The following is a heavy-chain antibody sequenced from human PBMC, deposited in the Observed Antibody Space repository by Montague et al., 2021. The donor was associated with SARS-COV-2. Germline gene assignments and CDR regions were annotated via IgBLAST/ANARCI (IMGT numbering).Heavy chain of an antibody. J-gene: IGHJ6*02. CDR2: IYYSGST. CDR3: ARVGRQQLVRLSGMDV. Sequence: SETLSLTCTVSGGSISSSSYYWGWIRQPPGKGLEWIGSIYYSGSTCYNPSLESRVTISVDTSKNQFSLKLSSVTAADTAVYYCARVGRQQLVRLSGMDVWGQGTTVTVSS. V-gene: IGHV4-39*07. D-gene: IGHD6-13*01. CDR1: GGSISSSSYY.